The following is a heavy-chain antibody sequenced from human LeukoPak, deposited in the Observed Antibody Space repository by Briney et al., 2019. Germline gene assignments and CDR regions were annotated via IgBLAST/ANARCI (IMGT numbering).Heavy chain of an antibody. Sequence: GRSLRLSCAASGFTFSSYGMHWVRQAPGKGLEWVAVIWYDGSNKYYADSVKGRFTISRDNSKNTLYLQMNSLRAEDTAVYYCARDVSSSWPFHYFDYWGQGTLVTASS. V-gene: IGHV3-33*01. CDR3: ARDVSSSWPFHYFDY. J-gene: IGHJ4*02. D-gene: IGHD6-13*01. CDR2: IWYDGSNK. CDR1: GFTFSSYG.